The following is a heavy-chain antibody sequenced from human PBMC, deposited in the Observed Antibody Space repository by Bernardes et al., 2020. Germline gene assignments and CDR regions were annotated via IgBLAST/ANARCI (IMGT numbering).Heavy chain of an antibody. Sequence: GGSLRLSCAASGFTFNTYAMTWVRQAPGKGLEWVSAISATGGGTYYADSVKGRFTISRDRSKNTLYLQLNSLRAEDTAVYYCAKRSGAFDIWGQGTMVTVSP. CDR2: ISATGGGT. CDR3: AKRSGAFDI. V-gene: IGHV3-23*01. J-gene: IGHJ3*02. CDR1: GFTFNTYA.